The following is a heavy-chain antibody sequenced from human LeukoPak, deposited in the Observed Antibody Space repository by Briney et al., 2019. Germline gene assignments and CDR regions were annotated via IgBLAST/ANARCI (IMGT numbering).Heavy chain of an antibody. CDR3: ARDKPYSSGWYDAFDI. V-gene: IGHV1-18*01. CDR2: ISAYNGNT. D-gene: IGHD6-19*01. Sequence: ASVKVPCKASGYTFTSYGISWVRQAPGQGLEWMGWISAYNGNTNYAQKLQGRVTMTTDTSTSTAYMELRSLRSDDTAVYYCARDKPYSSGWYDAFDIWGQGTMVTVSS. J-gene: IGHJ3*02. CDR1: GYTFTSYG.